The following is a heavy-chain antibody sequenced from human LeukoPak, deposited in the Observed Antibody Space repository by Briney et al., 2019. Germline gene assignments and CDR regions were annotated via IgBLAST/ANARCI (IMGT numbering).Heavy chain of an antibody. Sequence: SVKVSCKASGGTFSSYAISWVRQAPGQGLEWMGGIIPIFGTANYVQKFQGRVTITAGKSTSTAYMELSSLRSEDTAVYYCARGNYDFWSGYPVGRFDPWGQGTLVTVSS. CDR3: ARGNYDFWSGYPVGRFDP. J-gene: IGHJ5*02. CDR2: IIPIFGTA. V-gene: IGHV1-69*06. D-gene: IGHD3-3*01. CDR1: GGTFSSYA.